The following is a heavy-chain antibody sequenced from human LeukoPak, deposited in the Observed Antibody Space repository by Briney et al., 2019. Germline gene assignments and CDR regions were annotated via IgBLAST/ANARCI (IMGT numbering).Heavy chain of an antibody. D-gene: IGHD3-9*01. CDR3: ARGHFDWSNWFDP. CDR2: IYYSGST. CDR1: GGSISSSNW. J-gene: IGHJ5*02. V-gene: IGHV4-4*02. Sequence: SETLSLTCAVSGGSISSSNWWSWVRQPPGKGLEWIGYIYYSGSTNYNPSLKSRVTISVDTSKNQFSLKLSSVTAADTAVYYCARGHFDWSNWFDPWGQGTLVTVSS.